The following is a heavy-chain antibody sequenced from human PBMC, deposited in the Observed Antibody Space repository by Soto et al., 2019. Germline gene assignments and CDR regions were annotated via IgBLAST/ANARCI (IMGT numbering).Heavy chain of an antibody. CDR2: ISYDGSNK. V-gene: IGHV3-30-3*01. D-gene: IGHD3-10*01. J-gene: IGHJ3*02. Sequence: GGSLRLSCAASGFTFSSYAMHWVRQAPGKGLEWVAVISYDGSNKYYADSVKGRFTISRDNSKNTLYLQMNSLRSDDTAVYYCARDFPGGAAFDIWGQGTMVTVSS. CDR3: ARDFPGGAAFDI. CDR1: GFTFSSYA.